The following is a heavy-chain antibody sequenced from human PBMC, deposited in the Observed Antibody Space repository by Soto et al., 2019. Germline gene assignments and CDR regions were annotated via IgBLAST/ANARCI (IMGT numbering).Heavy chain of an antibody. D-gene: IGHD5-18*01. V-gene: IGHV3-30*18. CDR3: AKGPMPGYSYGYGHFDY. CDR2: ISYDGSNK. CDR1: VFTFSSYG. J-gene: IGHJ4*02. Sequence: GGSLRLSCAASVFTFSSYGMHLVRQSPGKGLEWVAVISYDGSNKYYADSVKGRFTISRDNSKNTLYLQMNSLRAEDTAVYYCAKGPMPGYSYGYGHFDYWGQGTLVTVSS.